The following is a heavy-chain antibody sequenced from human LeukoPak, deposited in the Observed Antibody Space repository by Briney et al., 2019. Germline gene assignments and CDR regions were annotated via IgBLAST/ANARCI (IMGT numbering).Heavy chain of an antibody. J-gene: IGHJ4*02. D-gene: IGHD3-3*01. CDR1: GFTFSSYA. CDR2: ITGSGGRT. CDR3: AKEGVRFVGDY. Sequence: GGSLRLSCAASGFTFSSYAMNWVRQAPGKGLEWVSAITGSGGRTYYADSVKGRFTISRDNSKNTLYLQMNSLRAEDTAVYYCAKEGVRFVGDYWGQGTLVTVSS. V-gene: IGHV3-23*01.